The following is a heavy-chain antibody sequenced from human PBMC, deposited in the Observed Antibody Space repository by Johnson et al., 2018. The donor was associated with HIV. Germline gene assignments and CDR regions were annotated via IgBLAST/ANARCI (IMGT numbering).Heavy chain of an antibody. J-gene: IGHJ3*02. D-gene: IGHD6-6*01. CDR1: GIIFSHYG. Sequence: QVQLVESGGGVVQPGRSLRLSCAVSGIIFSHYGMHWVRQAPAKGLEWVAVISYDGSNKYYADSVKGRFTISRDNSKNTLYLQMNSLRAEDTAMYYCATSGLTLGSSSSHAFDIWGQGTMVTVSS. V-gene: IGHV3-30*03. CDR3: ATSGLTLGSSSSHAFDI. CDR2: ISYDGSNK.